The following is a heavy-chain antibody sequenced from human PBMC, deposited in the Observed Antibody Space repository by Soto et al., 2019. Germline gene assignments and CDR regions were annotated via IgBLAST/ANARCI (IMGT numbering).Heavy chain of an antibody. J-gene: IGHJ3*02. Sequence: SCAASGFTFSSYAMSWVRQAPGKGLEWVSAISGSGGSTYYADSVKGRFTISRDNSKNTLYLQMNSLRAEDTAVYYCAKGRNNWNYGSAFDIWGQGTMVTVSS. CDR3: AKGRNNWNYGSAFDI. CDR1: GFTFSSYA. CDR2: ISGSGGST. D-gene: IGHD1-7*01. V-gene: IGHV3-23*01.